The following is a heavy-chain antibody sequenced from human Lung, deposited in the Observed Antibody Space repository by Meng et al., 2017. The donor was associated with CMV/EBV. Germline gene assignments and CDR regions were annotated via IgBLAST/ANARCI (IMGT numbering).Heavy chain of an antibody. CDR1: GFTFSSYW. V-gene: IGHV3-74*01. J-gene: IGHJ6*02. Sequence: ESXKISXAASGFTFSSYWMHWVRQAPGKGLVWVSRINSDGSSTSYADSVKGRFTISRDNAKNTLYLQMNSLRAEDTAVYYCARGGSSWGGKYYYYGMDVWGQGXTVTVSS. D-gene: IGHD6-13*01. CDR2: INSDGSST. CDR3: ARGGSSWGGKYYYYGMDV.